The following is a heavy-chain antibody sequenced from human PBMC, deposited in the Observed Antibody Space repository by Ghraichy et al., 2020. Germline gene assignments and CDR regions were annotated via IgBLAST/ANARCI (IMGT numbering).Heavy chain of an antibody. V-gene: IGHV3-23*01. CDR1: AFTFSSYA. D-gene: IGHD5/OR15-5a*01. CDR3: AKARWVNVSIQGFDY. Sequence: GGSLRLSCAASAFTFSSYAMSWVRQAPGKGLEWVSSISASGGSTYYADSVKGRFTISRDNSKNTLYLQMNSLRAEDTAVYYCAKARWVNVSIQGFDYWGQGTLVTVSS. CDR2: ISASGGST. J-gene: IGHJ4*02.